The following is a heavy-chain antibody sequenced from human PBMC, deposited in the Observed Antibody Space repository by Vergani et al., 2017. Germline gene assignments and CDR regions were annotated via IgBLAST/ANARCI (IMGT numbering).Heavy chain of an antibody. CDR2: IIPIFGTA. CDR3: ARGRDSSSWYYYYYGMDV. J-gene: IGHJ6*02. Sequence: QVQLVQSGAEVKKPGASVKVSCKASGGTFSSYAISWVRQAPGQGLEWMGGIIPIFGTANYAQKFQGRVTITADESTSTAYMELSSLRSEDTAVYYCARGRDSSSWYYYYYGMDVWGQGTTVTVSS. V-gene: IGHV1-69*01. D-gene: IGHD6-13*01. CDR1: GGTFSSYA.